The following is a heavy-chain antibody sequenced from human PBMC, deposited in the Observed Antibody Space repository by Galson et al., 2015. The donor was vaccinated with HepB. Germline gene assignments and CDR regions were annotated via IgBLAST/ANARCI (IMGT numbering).Heavy chain of an antibody. CDR2: ISYEGSDK. V-gene: IGHV3-30*04. Sequence: SLRLSCAASGFTFKTYAIHWVRQPPGKGLEWMAVISYEGSDKYYADSVKGRFTISRDNTRNTLYLQMNSLRAEDTAVYYCARDKEERLPLVYYGMDVWGQGTMVTVSS. CDR3: ARDKEERLPLVYYGMDV. J-gene: IGHJ6*02. D-gene: IGHD3-3*01. CDR1: GFTFKTYA.